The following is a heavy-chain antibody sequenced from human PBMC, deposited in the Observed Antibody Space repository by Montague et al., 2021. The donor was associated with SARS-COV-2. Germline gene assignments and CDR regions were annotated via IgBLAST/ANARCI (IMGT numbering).Heavy chain of an antibody. Sequence: SETLSLTCTVTGGPISGSSDYWGWIRQSPGKGLDWIASVDYSGNTYYXPSLKSRLTISVDTSKNQFSLKLNSVTAADTALYYCARREYSNGWGAWGQGTLVTVSA. CDR1: GGPISGSSDY. CDR2: VDYSGNT. D-gene: IGHD2/OR15-2a*01. V-gene: IGHV4-39*01. CDR3: ARREYSNGWGA. J-gene: IGHJ5*02.